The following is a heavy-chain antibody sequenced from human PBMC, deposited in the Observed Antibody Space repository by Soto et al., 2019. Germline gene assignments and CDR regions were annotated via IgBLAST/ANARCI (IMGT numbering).Heavy chain of an antibody. D-gene: IGHD1-1*01. CDR2: ISYDGSNK. Sequence: PGGSLRLSCAASGFTFSSYAMHWVRQAPGKGLEWVAVISYDGSNKYYADSVKGRFTISRDNSKNTLYLQMNSLRAEDTAVYYCARVRDWNGGSYGMDVWGQGTTVTVSS. CDR3: ARVRDWNGGSYGMDV. V-gene: IGHV3-30-3*01. CDR1: GFTFSSYA. J-gene: IGHJ6*02.